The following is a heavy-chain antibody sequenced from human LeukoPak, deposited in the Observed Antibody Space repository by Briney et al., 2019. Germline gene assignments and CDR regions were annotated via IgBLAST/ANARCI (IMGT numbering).Heavy chain of an antibody. V-gene: IGHV3-49*04. CDR2: IRSKTYGGTT. CDR1: GFSFGDYC. J-gene: IGHJ4*02. Sequence: GGSLRLSCTASGFSFGDYCMSWVRQAPGRGLEWVGFIRSKTYGGTTQYAASVKGRFTISRDDSKSIAYLQMDSLKTEDTAVYYCARAWGPAKYSSSWSLIGYWGQGTLVTVSS. CDR3: ARAWGPAKYSSSWSLIGY. D-gene: IGHD6-13*01.